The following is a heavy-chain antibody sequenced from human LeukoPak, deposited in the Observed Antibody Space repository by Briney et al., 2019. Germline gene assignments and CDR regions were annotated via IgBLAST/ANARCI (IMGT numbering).Heavy chain of an antibody. CDR2: IKQDGGEE. CDR1: RFAFSSYW. Sequence: GGSLRLSCVAPRFAFSSYWMTWVRQAPGKGLEWVDNIKQDGGEEYYVDSVKGRFTISRDNAKNSLFLQMNSLRVEDTAVYYCARLGGSYYTYWGQGTLVTVSS. D-gene: IGHD1-26*01. CDR3: ARLGGSYYTY. J-gene: IGHJ4*02. V-gene: IGHV3-7*01.